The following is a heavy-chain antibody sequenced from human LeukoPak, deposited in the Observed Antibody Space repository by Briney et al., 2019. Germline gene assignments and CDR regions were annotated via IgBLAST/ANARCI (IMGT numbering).Heavy chain of an antibody. V-gene: IGHV3-74*01. CDR1: GFSSSGHW. CDR3: ARGPNSNWSGLDF. Sequence: GGSLRLSCTASGFSSSGHWMHWARQLPGKGLVWVSRISPTGSTTSYADSVKGRFTVSRDNAKNTLYLQVNNLRAEDTAVYYCARGPNSNWSGLDFWGQGTLLTVSS. J-gene: IGHJ4*02. D-gene: IGHD6-6*01. CDR2: ISPTGSTT.